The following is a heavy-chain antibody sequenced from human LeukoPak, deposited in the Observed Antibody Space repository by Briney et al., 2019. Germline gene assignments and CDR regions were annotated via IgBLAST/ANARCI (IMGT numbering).Heavy chain of an antibody. J-gene: IGHJ4*02. CDR2: IRSKAYGGTT. D-gene: IGHD1-1*01. V-gene: IGHV3-49*04. CDR3: TRGGGLEPPGDY. CDR1: GFTFGDYA. Sequence: GGSLRLSCTASGFTFGDYAMSWVRQAPGKGLEWVGFIRSKAYGGTTEYAASVKGRFTISRDDSKSIAYLQMNSLKTEDTAVYYCTRGGGLEPPGDYWGQGTLVTVSS.